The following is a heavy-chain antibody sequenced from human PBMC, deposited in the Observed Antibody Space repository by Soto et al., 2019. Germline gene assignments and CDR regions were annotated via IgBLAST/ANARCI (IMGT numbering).Heavy chain of an antibody. CDR1: GLTFSRYG. Sequence: QVQLVEAGGGVVQPGGSLRLSCTASGLTFSRYGMHWVRQAPGKGLEWVAVVNAGGEEHYGDSVKARFTISRANSKSTLYLQMDSLRADDTAVYYCARDDDNPDNGLDFWGQGTLVTVSS. V-gene: IGHV3-33*01. J-gene: IGHJ4*02. CDR2: VNAGGEE. CDR3: ARDDDNPDNGLDF. D-gene: IGHD1-1*01.